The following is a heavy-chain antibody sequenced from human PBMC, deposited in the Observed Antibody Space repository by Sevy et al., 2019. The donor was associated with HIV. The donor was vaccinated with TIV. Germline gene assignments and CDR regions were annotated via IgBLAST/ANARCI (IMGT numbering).Heavy chain of an antibody. CDR2: IYHGDSDT. V-gene: IGHV5-51*01. J-gene: IGHJ4*02. Sequence: GESLKISCKGSGYSFTSYWIGWVRQMPGKGLGWMGIIYHGDSDTRYSPSFQGQVTISADKSISTAYLQWSSLKASDTAMYYCARKLELRGVYFDYWGQGTLVTVSS. CDR1: GYSFTSYW. D-gene: IGHD1-7*01. CDR3: ARKLELRGVYFDY.